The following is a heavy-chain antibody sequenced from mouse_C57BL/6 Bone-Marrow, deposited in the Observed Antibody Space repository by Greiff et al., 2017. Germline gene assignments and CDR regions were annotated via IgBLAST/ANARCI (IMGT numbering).Heavy chain of an antibody. V-gene: IGHV1-64*01. CDR1: GYTFTSYW. Sequence: VQLQQSGAELVKPGASVKLSCKASGYTFTSYWMHWVKQRPGQGLEWIGMIHPNSGSTNYNEKFKSKATLTVDKSSSTAYLQLSSLTSEDSAVYYCARSLLLRDYWGQGTTLTVSS. CDR3: ARSLLLRDY. D-gene: IGHD1-1*01. J-gene: IGHJ2*01. CDR2: IHPNSGST.